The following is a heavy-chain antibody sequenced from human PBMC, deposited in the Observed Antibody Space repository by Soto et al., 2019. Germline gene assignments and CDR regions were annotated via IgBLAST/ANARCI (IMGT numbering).Heavy chain of an antibody. CDR2: IYYSGST. CDR3: ARCAPASRERYPYYYYMDV. D-gene: IGHD3-9*01. J-gene: IGHJ6*03. CDR1: GGSISSGGYY. V-gene: IGHV4-31*03. Sequence: SETLSLTCTVSGGSISSGGYYWSWIRQHPGKGLEWIGYIYYSGSTYYNPSLKSRVTISVDTSKNQFSLKLSSVTAADTAVYYCARCAPASRERYPYYYYMDVWGKGTTVTVSS.